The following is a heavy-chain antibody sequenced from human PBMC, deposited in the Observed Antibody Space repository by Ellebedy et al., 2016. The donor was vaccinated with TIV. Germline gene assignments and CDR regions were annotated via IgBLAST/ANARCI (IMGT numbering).Heavy chain of an antibody. Sequence: GSLRLSXTVSGGSVSSGSYYWTWIRQPPGKGLEWIGYIYYSGSTNYNPSLKSRVTISVDTSRNQFSLKLSSVTAADTAVYYCARGSSGYAHRPDWFDPWGQGTLVTVSS. CDR3: ARGSSGYAHRPDWFDP. CDR2: IYYSGST. CDR1: GGSVSSGSYY. D-gene: IGHD5-12*01. J-gene: IGHJ5*02. V-gene: IGHV4-61*01.